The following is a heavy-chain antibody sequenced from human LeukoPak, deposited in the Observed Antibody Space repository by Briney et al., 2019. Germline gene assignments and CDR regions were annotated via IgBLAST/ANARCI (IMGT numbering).Heavy chain of an antibody. CDR3: ATHQYIWKYFDY. CDR2: FDPEDGET. J-gene: IGHJ4*02. V-gene: IGHV1-24*01. D-gene: IGHD1-1*01. CDR1: GYSLIELS. Sequence: GASVKVSCKVSGYSLIELSMHWVRQAPGKGLEWLGGFDPEDGETIYAQKFQGRVILTEDTYTDTTYMELRSLRSEDTAVYYCATHQYIWKYFDYWGQGTLLTVSS.